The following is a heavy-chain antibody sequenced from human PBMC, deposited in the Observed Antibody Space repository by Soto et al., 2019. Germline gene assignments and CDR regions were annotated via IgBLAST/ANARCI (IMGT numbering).Heavy chain of an antibody. V-gene: IGHV3-33*01. CDR2: IWYDGSNK. Sequence: QVQLVESGGGVVQPGRSLRLSCAASGFTFSSYGMHWVRQAPGTGLEWVAVIWYDGSNKYYADSVKGRFTISRDNSKNPLYLQMNSLRAEDTAVYYWARDYGDNNWYFDLWGRGTLVTVSS. CDR1: GFTFSSYG. CDR3: ARDYGDNNWYFDL. J-gene: IGHJ2*01. D-gene: IGHD4-17*01.